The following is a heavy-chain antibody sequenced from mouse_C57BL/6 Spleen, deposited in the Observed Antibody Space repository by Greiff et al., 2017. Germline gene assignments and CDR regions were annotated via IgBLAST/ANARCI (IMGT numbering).Heavy chain of an antibody. CDR3: ARERLRRGHYYAMDY. CDR1: GYAFSSSW. CDR2: IYPGDGDT. D-gene: IGHD2-2*01. V-gene: IGHV1-82*01. Sequence: VQLQQSGPELVKPGASVKISCKASGYAFSSSWMNWVKQRPGKGLEWIGRIYPGDGDTNYNGKFKGKATLTADKSSSTAYMQLSSLTSEDAAVYFCARERLRRGHYYAMDYWGQGTSVTVSS. J-gene: IGHJ4*01.